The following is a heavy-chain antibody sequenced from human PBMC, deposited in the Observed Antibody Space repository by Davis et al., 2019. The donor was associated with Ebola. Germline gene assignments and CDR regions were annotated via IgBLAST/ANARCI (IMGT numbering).Heavy chain of an antibody. CDR2: ISPEGGIP. CDR1: GIIFSDYW. CDR3: ARDYGLDV. Sequence: GESLKISCVASGIIFSDYWMHWVRQDPEKGLVWVSRISPEGGIPHYADSVEGRFTISRDNAKNTLYLQMNSLRAEDTAVYYCARDYGLDVGGQGTTVTVSS. J-gene: IGHJ6*02. V-gene: IGHV3-74*01.